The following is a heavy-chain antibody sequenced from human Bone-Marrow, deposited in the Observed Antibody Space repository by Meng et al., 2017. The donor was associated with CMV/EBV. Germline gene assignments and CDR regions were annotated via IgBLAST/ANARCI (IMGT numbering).Heavy chain of an antibody. D-gene: IGHD6-25*01. J-gene: IGHJ4*02. V-gene: IGHV3-49*04. CDR3: TRWMYTSAFDY. CDR1: GFTFADYA. CDR2: IRSRASGGAI. Sequence: GGSLRLSCTTSGFTFADYALAWVRQAPGKGLEWVSHIRSRASGGAIEYAASVKGRFSLSRDDSKNLAYLRIYSLKTEDTAVYYCTRWMYTSAFDYWGQGTLVTVSS.